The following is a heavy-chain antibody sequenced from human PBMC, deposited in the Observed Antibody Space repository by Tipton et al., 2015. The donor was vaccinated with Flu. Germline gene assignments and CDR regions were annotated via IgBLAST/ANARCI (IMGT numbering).Heavy chain of an antibody. CDR2: ILPILRIS. Sequence: QMQLVQSGAEVKKPGSSVKVSCKLSGDTFTNFAFTWVRQAPGQGLEWMGNILPILRISNYAPKLQGRVTITADISTSTAYMELNSLKSEDTAVYYCARFRGDDYLWGSYPLWGPGTLVTVSS. CDR1: GDTFTNFA. V-gene: IGHV1-69*09. D-gene: IGHD3-16*02. CDR3: ARFRGDDYLWGSYPL. J-gene: IGHJ4*01.